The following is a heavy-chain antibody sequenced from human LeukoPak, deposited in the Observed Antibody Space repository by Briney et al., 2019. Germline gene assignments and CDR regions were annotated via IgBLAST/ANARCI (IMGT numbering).Heavy chain of an antibody. CDR1: GYTFDRYG. D-gene: IGHD3-16*01. CDR2: ISTYNGNT. J-gene: IGHJ4*02. CDR3: ARDPGGGPPDRH. Sequence: ASVKVSCKGSGYTFDRYGVTWVRQAPGQGLEWMGWISTYNGNTTYAQKLQGRVTMTTDTSTSTAYMELRRLRSDDTAVYYCARDPGGGPPDRHWGQGTLVTVSS. V-gene: IGHV1-18*01.